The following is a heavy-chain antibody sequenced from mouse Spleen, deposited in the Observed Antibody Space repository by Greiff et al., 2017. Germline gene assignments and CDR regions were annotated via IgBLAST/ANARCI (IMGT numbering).Heavy chain of an antibody. Sequence: VQLVESGAELARPGASVKLSCKASGYTFTSYGISWVKQRTGQGLEWIGEIYPRSGNTYYNEKFKGKATLTADKSSSTAYMELRSLTSEDSAVYFCARSRDYDVAYWGQGTLVTVSA. CDR2: IYPRSGNT. CDR3: ARSRDYDVAY. J-gene: IGHJ3*01. D-gene: IGHD2-4*01. CDR1: GYTFTSYG. V-gene: IGHV1-81*01.